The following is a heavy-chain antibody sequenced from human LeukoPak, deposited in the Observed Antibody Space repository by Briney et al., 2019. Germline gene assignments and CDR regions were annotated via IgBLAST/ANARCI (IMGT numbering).Heavy chain of an antibody. V-gene: IGHV3-21*01. CDR2: ISTTSTYI. CDR1: GFTFSSYS. D-gene: IGHD2-2*01. Sequence: GGSLRLSCAASGFTFSSYSMNWVRQAPGKGLGWVSSISTTSTYIYYADSVEGRFTISRDNTKNSLYLQMNSLRGEDTAVYYCAAGTTSCYSCGWFDPWGQGTLVTVSS. CDR3: AAGTTSCYSCGWFDP. J-gene: IGHJ5*02.